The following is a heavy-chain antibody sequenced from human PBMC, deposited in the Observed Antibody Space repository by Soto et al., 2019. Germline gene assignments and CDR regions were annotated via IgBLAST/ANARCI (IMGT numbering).Heavy chain of an antibody. CDR2: ITAGNGKT. V-gene: IGHV1-3*01. J-gene: IGHJ5*02. CDR1: GYTFTTYA. Sequence: QAQLVQSGAAVNKPGASVKISCKASGYTFTTYALHWLRQAPGQQGQRLEWLGRITAGNGKTRYSQKFQDRDNITRDTFATTAYVEQSRLKSEDTAVYYCARGLVDYNNRDLWGQGTLVTVSS. CDR3: ARGLVDYNNRDL. D-gene: IGHD1-20*01.